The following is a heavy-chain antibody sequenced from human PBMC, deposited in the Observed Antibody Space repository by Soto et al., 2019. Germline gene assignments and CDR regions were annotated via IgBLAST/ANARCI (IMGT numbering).Heavy chain of an antibody. CDR2: IYYSGST. D-gene: IGHD5-18*01. Sequence: SETLSLTCTVSGGSISSYYWSWIRQPPGKGLEWIGYIYYSGSTNYNPSLKSRVTISVDTSKNQFSLKLSSVTAADTAVYYCARTKDGVRQLWSPRYYYMDVWGKGTTVTVSS. V-gene: IGHV4-59*08. J-gene: IGHJ6*03. CDR3: ARTKDGVRQLWSPRYYYMDV. CDR1: GGSISSYY.